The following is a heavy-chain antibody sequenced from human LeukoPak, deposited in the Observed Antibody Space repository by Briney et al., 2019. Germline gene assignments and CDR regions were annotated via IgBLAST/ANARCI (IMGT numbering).Heavy chain of an antibody. D-gene: IGHD1-1*01. Sequence: GGSLRLSCAASGFTFSDYYMSWIRQAPGKGLEWVSYISSSGNTMYEDSVKGRFTISRDNAKNSLYLQINSLRAEDTNVYYCARAVNSAHDGYFDHWGQGTLVTVSS. V-gene: IGHV3-11*01. CDR1: GFTFSDYY. CDR3: ARAVNSAHDGYFDH. J-gene: IGHJ4*02. CDR2: ISSSGNTM.